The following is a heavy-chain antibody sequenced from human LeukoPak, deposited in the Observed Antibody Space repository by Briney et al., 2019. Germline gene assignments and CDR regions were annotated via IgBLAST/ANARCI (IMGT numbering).Heavy chain of an antibody. Sequence: GESLKISCKGSGYSFTSYWIGWVRQMPGKGLEWMGIIYPGDSDTRYSPSFQGQVTISADKSISTAYLQWSSLKASDTAMYYCARTYYDILTGPSGTDAFDIWGQGTMVTVSS. CDR1: GYSFTSYW. J-gene: IGHJ3*02. D-gene: IGHD3-9*01. V-gene: IGHV5-51*01. CDR2: IYPGDSDT. CDR3: ARTYYDILTGPSGTDAFDI.